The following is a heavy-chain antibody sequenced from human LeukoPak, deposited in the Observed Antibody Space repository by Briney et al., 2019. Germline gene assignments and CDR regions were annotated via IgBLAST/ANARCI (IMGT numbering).Heavy chain of an antibody. V-gene: IGHV3-23*01. Sequence: GGSLRLSCAASGFTFSSYAMSWVRQAPGKGLEWVSAISGSGGSTYYADSVKGRFTISRDNSKNTLYLQMNSLRAEDTAVYYCAKDLWGYCSSTSCPVAFDIWGQGTMVTVSS. CDR2: ISGSGGST. CDR1: GFTFSSYA. CDR3: AKDLWGYCSSTSCPVAFDI. D-gene: IGHD2-2*01. J-gene: IGHJ3*02.